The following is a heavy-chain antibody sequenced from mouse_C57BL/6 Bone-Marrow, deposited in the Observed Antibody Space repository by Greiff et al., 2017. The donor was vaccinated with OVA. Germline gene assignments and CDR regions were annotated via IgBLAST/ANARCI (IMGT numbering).Heavy chain of an antibody. CDR2: SRNKANDYTT. CDR3: ARDAWDGLYAMDY. V-gene: IGHV7-1*01. CDR1: GFTFSDFY. D-gene: IGHD2-3*01. J-gene: IGHJ4*01. Sequence: EVMLVESGGGLVQSGRSLRLSCATSGFTFSDFYMEWVRQAPGKGLEWIAASRNKANDYTTEYSASVKGRFIVSRDTSQSILYLQMNALRAEDTAIYYCARDAWDGLYAMDYWGQGTSVTVSS.